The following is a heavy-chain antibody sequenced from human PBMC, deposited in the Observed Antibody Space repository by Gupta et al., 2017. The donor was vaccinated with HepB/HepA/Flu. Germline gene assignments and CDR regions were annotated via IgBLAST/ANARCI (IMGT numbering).Heavy chain of an antibody. CDR1: QLIKDYA. V-gene: IGHV3-9*01. Sequence: EVQLVESGGDLVQPGGSLRLSCAASQLIKDYAMHWLRQIPGKGLEWVSGSYWDGRPGYADSGRGRFTISRDNTKNSLFLQMNSLRAEDTALYFCTKDIQPGGTDVWGQGTTVIVSS. J-gene: IGHJ6*02. D-gene: IGHD5-18*01. CDR3: TKDIQPGGTDV. CDR2: SYWDGRP.